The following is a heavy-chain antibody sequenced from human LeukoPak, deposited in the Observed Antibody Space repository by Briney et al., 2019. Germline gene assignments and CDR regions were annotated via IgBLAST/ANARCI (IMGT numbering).Heavy chain of an antibody. Sequence: GGSLRLSCAASDSCMSWVRQAPGKGLEGVSVIYGGGSTHYAEAVKGRFTISRDSSKNTLYLLMNSLRAEDTAVYFCARDRYYYDSSANYYYTDVWGKGTTVTVSS. J-gene: IGHJ6*03. CDR1: DSC. D-gene: IGHD3-22*01. CDR2: IYGGGST. CDR3: ARDRYYYDSSANYYYTDV. V-gene: IGHV3-53*01.